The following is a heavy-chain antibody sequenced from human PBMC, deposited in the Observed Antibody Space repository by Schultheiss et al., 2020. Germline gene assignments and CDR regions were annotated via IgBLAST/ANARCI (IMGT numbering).Heavy chain of an antibody. V-gene: IGHV4-39*07. CDR1: GGSISSGGYY. CDR2: IYRSGSS. Sequence: SETLSLTCTVSGGSISSGGYYWSWIRQLPGKGLEWIGAIYRSGSSNYNPSLKSRVTISVDKSKNQFSLKLSSVTAADTAVYYCAGDTRAVAVGYWGQGTLVTVSS. J-gene: IGHJ4*02. D-gene: IGHD6-19*01. CDR3: AGDTRAVAVGY.